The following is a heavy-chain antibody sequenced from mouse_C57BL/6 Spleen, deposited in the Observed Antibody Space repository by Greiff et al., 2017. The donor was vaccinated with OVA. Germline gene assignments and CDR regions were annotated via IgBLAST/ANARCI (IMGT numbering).Heavy chain of an antibody. Sequence: QVQLQQPGAELVKPGASVKLSCKASGYTFTSYWMHWVKQRPGQGLEWIGMIHPNSGSTNYNEKFKSKATLTADKSSSTAYMQLSSLTSEDSAVYYCAREGDYYGSSVYFDYWGQGTTLTVSS. J-gene: IGHJ2*01. CDR3: AREGDYYGSSVYFDY. CDR1: GYTFTSYW. D-gene: IGHD1-1*01. CDR2: IHPNSGST. V-gene: IGHV1-64*01.